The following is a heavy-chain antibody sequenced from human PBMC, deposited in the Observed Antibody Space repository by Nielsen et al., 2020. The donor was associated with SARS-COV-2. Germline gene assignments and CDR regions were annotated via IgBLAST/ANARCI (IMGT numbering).Heavy chain of an antibody. Sequence: WVRQAPGQGLEWMGIINPSGGSTSYAQKFQGRVTMTRDTSTGTVYMELSSLRSEDTAVYYCARGYSNRRFDPWGQGTLVTVSS. D-gene: IGHD6-13*01. V-gene: IGHV1-46*01. CDR3: ARGYSNRRFDP. J-gene: IGHJ5*02. CDR2: INPSGGST.